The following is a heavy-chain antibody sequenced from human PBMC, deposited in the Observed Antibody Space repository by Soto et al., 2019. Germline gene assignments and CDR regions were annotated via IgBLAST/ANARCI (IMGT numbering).Heavy chain of an antibody. V-gene: IGHV4-59*01. CDR2: IYYSGST. J-gene: IGHJ1*01. CDR3: ARGAGGGSSANAEYFQY. CDR1: GGSISSYY. Sequence: QVQLHESGPGLVKPSETLSLTCTVSGGSISSYYWSWIRQPPGKGLEWIGYIYYSGSTNDNPSLKSRVIISVDTSKNQFSLKLRSVTAADTAVYYCARGAGGGSSANAEYFQYWGQGTLVTVSS. D-gene: IGHD2-15*01.